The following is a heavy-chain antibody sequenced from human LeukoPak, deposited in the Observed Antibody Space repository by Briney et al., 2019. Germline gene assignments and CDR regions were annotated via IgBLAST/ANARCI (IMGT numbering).Heavy chain of an antibody. CDR3: AKADPYDYVWGSYRPYFDY. CDR1: DLPFRSYS. D-gene: IGHD3-16*02. CDR2: FSVVSSYI. V-gene: IGHV3-21*04. J-gene: IGHJ4*02. Sequence: PGGPLSFSFAASDLPFRSYSRNGVGQPPGRGLGWVSSFSVVSSYIYYADSVKGRFTISRDNAKNSLYLQMNSLRAEDTAVYYCAKADPYDYVWGSYRPYFDYWGQGTLVTVSS.